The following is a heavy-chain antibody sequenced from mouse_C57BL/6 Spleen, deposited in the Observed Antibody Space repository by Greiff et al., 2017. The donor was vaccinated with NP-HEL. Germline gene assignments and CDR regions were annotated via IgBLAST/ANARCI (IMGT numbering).Heavy chain of an antibody. CDR3: ARCYYGSPFAY. D-gene: IGHD1-1*01. Sequence: DVKLQESGPGLVKPSQSLSLTCSVTGYSITSGYYWNWIRQFPGNKLEWMGYISYDGSNNYNPSLKNRISITRDTSKNQFFLKLNSVTTEDTATYYCARCYYGSPFAYWGQGTLVTVSA. J-gene: IGHJ3*01. CDR1: GYSITSGYY. V-gene: IGHV3-6*01. CDR2: ISYDGSN.